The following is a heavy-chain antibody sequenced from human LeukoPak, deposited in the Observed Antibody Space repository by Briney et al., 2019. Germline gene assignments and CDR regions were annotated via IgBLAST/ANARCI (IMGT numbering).Heavy chain of an antibody. CDR2: IKQDGSDK. V-gene: IGHV3-7*01. J-gene: IGHJ4*02. D-gene: IGHD1-26*01. CDR1: GFTFSNYW. Sequence: GGSLRLSCAASGFTFSNYWMIWVRQAPGRGLEWVANIKQDGSDKSYVDSVKGRFTISRDNAKNSLYLQMNSLRAEDAAVYYCARARTSGDEALPGNYWGQGTLVTVSS. CDR3: ARARTSGDEALPGNY.